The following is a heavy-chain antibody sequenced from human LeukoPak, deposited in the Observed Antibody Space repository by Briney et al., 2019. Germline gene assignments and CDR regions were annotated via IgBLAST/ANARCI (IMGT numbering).Heavy chain of an antibody. V-gene: IGHV3-23*01. Sequence: PGGSLRLSCAASGFTFSSFAMSWVRQAPGKGREWVSAISDSGGDTYYADSVKGRFTISRDNSKNTLYLQMNSLRAEDTAVYYCAKDKGYSSSWSDYWGQGTLVTVSS. CDR2: ISDSGGDT. D-gene: IGHD6-13*01. J-gene: IGHJ4*02. CDR1: GFTFSSFA. CDR3: AKDKGYSSSWSDY.